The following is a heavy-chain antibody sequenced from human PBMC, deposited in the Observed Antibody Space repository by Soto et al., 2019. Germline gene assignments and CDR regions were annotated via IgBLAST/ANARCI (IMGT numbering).Heavy chain of an antibody. J-gene: IGHJ4*02. CDR3: ARALGSWGAYYFDY. CDR2: IYWDDDK. Sequence: QITLKESSPTLVKPTQTLTLTCTVSGFSPNTYGTGVGWIRQPPGKALEWLALIYWDDDKRYSPSLKSRLTITKDTSKNQVVLTMTNMDPVDTVTYYCARALGSWGAYYFDYWGQGTLVTVSS. D-gene: IGHD3-16*01. CDR1: GFSPNTYGTG. V-gene: IGHV2-5*02.